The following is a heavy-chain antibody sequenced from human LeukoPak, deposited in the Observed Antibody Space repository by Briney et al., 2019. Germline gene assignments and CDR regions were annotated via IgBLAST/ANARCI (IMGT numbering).Heavy chain of an antibody. CDR2: IYYSGST. CDR3: ARSHYDILTGYYTPRDYYYGMDV. D-gene: IGHD3-9*01. V-gene: IGHV4-59*01. J-gene: IGHJ6*02. CDR1: GGSISSYY. Sequence: SETLSLTCTVSGGSISSYYWSWIRQPPGKGLEWIGYIYYSGSTNYNPSLKSRVNISVDTSKNQFSLKLSSVTAADTAVYYCARSHYDILTGYYTPRDYYYGMDVWGQGTTVTVSS.